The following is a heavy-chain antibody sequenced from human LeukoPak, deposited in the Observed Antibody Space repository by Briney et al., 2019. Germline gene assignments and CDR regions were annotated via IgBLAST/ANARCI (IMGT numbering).Heavy chain of an antibody. J-gene: IGHJ3*02. V-gene: IGHV1-69*02. CDR3: ARGRGEMATIKGCAFDI. CDR1: GGPFSSYT. CDR2: IFPIIDMA. D-gene: IGHD5-24*01. Sequence: ASVEVSCKASGGPFSSYTINWVRLVPGQGLEWMGRIFPIIDMANYAQKFHGRVTIIADKSTNTAYMELSSLRPEGTAVYYCARGRGEMATIKGCAFDIWGQGTMVTVSS.